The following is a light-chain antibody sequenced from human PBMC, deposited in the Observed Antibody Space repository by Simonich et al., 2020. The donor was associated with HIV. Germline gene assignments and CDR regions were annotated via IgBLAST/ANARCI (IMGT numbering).Light chain of an antibody. CDR3: QQYYSTPIT. CDR2: WAS. Sequence: DIVMTQSPDSLAVSLGERATINCKSSQSVLYSSKNKNYLDWYMKKPGQPPKLLIYWASTREAGVPDRFSGSGSGTDFTLTISSLQAEDVAVYYCQQYYSTPITFGQGTRLEIK. J-gene: IGKJ5*01. CDR1: QSVLYSSKNKNY. V-gene: IGKV4-1*01.